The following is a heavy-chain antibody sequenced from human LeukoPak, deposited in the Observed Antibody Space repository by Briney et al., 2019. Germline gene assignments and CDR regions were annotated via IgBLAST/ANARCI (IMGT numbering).Heavy chain of an antibody. CDR3: ARGSGSYYVRYFDY. V-gene: IGHV4-59*05. CDR1: GGSISSYY. D-gene: IGHD1-26*01. CDR2: IYYSGST. J-gene: IGHJ4*02. Sequence: SETLSLTCTVSGGSISSYYWSWIRQPPGKGLEWIGSIYYSGSTYYNPSLKSRVTISVDTSKNQFSLKLSSVTAADTAVYYCARGSGSYYVRYFDYWGQGTLVTVSS.